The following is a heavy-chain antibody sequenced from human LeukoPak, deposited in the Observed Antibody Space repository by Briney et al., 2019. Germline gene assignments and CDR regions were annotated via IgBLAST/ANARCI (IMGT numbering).Heavy chain of an antibody. D-gene: IGHD6-19*01. J-gene: IGHJ6*02. CDR1: GFTFDDYA. CDR3: AKDLAVAGTGYYGMDV. CDR2: ISWNSGSI. Sequence: GRSLRLSCAASGFTFDDYAMHRVRQAPGKGLEWVSGISWNSGSIGYADSVKGRFTISRDNAKNSLYLQMNSLRAEDTALYYCAKDLAVAGTGYYGMDVWGQGTTVTVSS. V-gene: IGHV3-9*01.